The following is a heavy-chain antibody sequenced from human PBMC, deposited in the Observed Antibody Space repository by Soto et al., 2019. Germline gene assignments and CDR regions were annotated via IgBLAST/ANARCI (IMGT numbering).Heavy chain of an antibody. J-gene: IGHJ5*02. V-gene: IGHV1-18*04. D-gene: IGHD6-6*01. CDR3: ARGALPSIAARDWFDP. CDR2: ISAYNGNT. Sequence: ASVKVSCKASGYTFTSYCISWVRQAPGQGLEWMGWISAYNGNTNYAQKLQGRVTMTTDTSTSTAYMELRSLRSDDTAVYYCARGALPSIAARDWFDPWGQGTLVTVSS. CDR1: GYTFTSYC.